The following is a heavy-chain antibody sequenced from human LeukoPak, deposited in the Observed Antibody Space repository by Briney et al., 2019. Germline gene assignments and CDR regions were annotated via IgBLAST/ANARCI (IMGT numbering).Heavy chain of an antibody. D-gene: IGHD3-16*02. CDR3: AGARGYYDYVWGSYRSLNWFDP. CDR1: GGSISSGSYY. CDR2: IYTSGST. V-gene: IGHV4-61*02. J-gene: IGHJ5*02. Sequence: SETLSLTCNVSGGSISSGSYYWSWIRQPAGKGLEWIGRIYTSGSTNYNPSLKSRVTISVDTSKNQFSLKLSSVTAADTAVYYCAGARGYYDYVWGSYRSLNWFDPWGQGTLVTVSS.